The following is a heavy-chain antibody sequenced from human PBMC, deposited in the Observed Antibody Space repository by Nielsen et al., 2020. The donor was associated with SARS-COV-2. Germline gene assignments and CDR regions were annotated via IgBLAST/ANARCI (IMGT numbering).Heavy chain of an antibody. CDR3: ARGTYNFRSYSSSGMDV. J-gene: IGHJ6*02. CDR1: GGSLRGYL. D-gene: IGHD3-3*01. V-gene: IGHV4-34*01. CDR2: SNQGGDA. Sequence: SDTLSLTCTVYGGSLRGYLWIWLRKPPGKGLEWIGESNQGGDANYSPSLKNRVTISMDTSKMQFSLRLTSVTAANTGTYFCARGTYNFRSYSSSGMDVWGQGTTVIVSS.